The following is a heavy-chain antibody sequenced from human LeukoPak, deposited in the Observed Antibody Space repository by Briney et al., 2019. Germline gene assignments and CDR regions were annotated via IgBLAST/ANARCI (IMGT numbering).Heavy chain of an antibody. Sequence: GASVKVSCKASGYTFTSYAIHWVRQAPGQRLEWMGWINAGTSNRKYSQKFQGRVTITADKSTSTAYMELSSLRSEDTAVYYCARWEYDILTGYYKRYFDYWGQGTLVTVSS. V-gene: IGHV1-3*01. CDR2: INAGTSNR. D-gene: IGHD3-9*01. CDR3: ARWEYDILTGYYKRYFDY. J-gene: IGHJ4*02. CDR1: GYTFTSYA.